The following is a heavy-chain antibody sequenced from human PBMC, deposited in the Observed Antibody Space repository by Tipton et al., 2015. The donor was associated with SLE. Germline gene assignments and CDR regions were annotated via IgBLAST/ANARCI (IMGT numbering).Heavy chain of an antibody. CDR1: GGSFSGYY. D-gene: IGHD3-10*01. Sequence: TLSLTCAVYGGSFSGYYWSWIRQPPGKGLEWIVEINHSGSTNYNPSLKSRVTISVDTSKNQFSLKLSSFTAADTDVYYCARDPINMVRGVPIAFDIWGQGTMVTVSS. CDR3: ARDPINMVRGVPIAFDI. J-gene: IGHJ3*02. CDR2: INHSGST. V-gene: IGHV4-34*01.